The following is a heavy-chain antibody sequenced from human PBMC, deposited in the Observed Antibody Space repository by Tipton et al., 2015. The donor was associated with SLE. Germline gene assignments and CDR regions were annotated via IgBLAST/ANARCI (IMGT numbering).Heavy chain of an antibody. Sequence: TLSLTCAVYGGSFSGYYWSWIRQPPGKGLEWIGYIYYSGSTNYNPSLKSRVTISVDTSKNQFSLKLSSVTAADTAVYYCAREKGWFDPWGQGTLVTVSS. CDR1: GGSFSGYY. CDR2: IYYSGST. J-gene: IGHJ5*02. CDR3: AREKGWFDP. V-gene: IGHV4-59*01.